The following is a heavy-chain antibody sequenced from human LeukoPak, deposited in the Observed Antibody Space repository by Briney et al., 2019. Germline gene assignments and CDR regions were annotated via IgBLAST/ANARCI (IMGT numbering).Heavy chain of an antibody. V-gene: IGHV4-39*07. CDR1: PDSISSANFY. J-gene: IGHJ4*02. CDR2: IYYSGNA. CDR3: AREAVALDY. D-gene: IGHD6-19*01. Sequence: PSETLSPTCTVSPDSISSANFYWGWVRQPPGKGLEWIGSIYYSGNAYYNPSLKSRVTISIDTSKNHFSLKLSSVTAADTAIYFCAREAVALDYWGQGILVTVSS.